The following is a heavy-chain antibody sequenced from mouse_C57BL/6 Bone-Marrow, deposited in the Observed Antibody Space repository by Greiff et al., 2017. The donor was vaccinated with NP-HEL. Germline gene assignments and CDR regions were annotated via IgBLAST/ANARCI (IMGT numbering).Heavy chain of an antibody. CDR1: GYAFSSYW. CDR3: TRGAY. Sequence: QVQLKESGAELVKPGASVKISCKASGYAFSSYWMNWVKQRPGKGLEWIGQIYPGDGDTNYNGKFKDKASLTADKSSSTAYMQLSSQTSEDSAVYFCTRGAYWGQGTLVTVSA. CDR2: IYPGDGDT. J-gene: IGHJ3*01. V-gene: IGHV1-80*01.